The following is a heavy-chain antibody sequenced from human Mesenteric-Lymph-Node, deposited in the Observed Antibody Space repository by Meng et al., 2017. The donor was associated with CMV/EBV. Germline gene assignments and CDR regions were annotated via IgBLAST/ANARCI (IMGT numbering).Heavy chain of an antibody. CDR2: IIPIFGTA. D-gene: IGHD6-6*01. V-gene: IGHV1-69*05. CDR3: AGSSSSLYFDY. CDR1: GYTFTSYG. J-gene: IGHJ4*02. Sequence: SVKVSCKASGYTFTSYGISWVRQAPGQGLEWMGGIIPIFGTANYAQKFQGRVTITTDESTSTAYMELSSLRSEDTAVYYCAGSSSSLYFDYWGQGTLVTVSS.